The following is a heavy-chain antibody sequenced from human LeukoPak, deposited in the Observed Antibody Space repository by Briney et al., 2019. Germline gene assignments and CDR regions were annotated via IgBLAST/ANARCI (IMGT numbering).Heavy chain of an antibody. CDR3: AKESDSSGYYYEYFEY. J-gene: IGHJ4*02. D-gene: IGHD3-22*01. CDR2: ISGGGGST. CDR1: GFTFSSYA. V-gene: IGHV3-23*01. Sequence: GGSLRLSCAASGFTFSSYAMSWVRQAPGKGLEWVSAISGGGGSTYYADSVRGRFTISRDNSKNTLYLQMNSLRAEDTTVYYCAKESDSSGYYYEYFEYWGQGTLVTVSS.